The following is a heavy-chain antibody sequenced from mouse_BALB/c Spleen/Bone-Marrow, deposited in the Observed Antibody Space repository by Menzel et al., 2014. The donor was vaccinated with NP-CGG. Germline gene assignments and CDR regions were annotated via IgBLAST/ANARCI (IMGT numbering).Heavy chain of an antibody. J-gene: IGHJ3*01. V-gene: IGHV5-9-2*01. D-gene: IGHD2-4*01. CDR1: GFSFNSYG. CDR3: ARHAYYDQTEVSFVY. Sequence: EVMLVESGGGLVKSGGSLKLSCAASGFSFNSYGMSWVRQTPEKRLEWVATISGGGSYPFYPDSVKGRFTISRDNAKNNLYLQLSSLRSEDTALYYRARHAYYDQTEVSFVYWGQGTLVTVSA. CDR2: ISGGGSYP.